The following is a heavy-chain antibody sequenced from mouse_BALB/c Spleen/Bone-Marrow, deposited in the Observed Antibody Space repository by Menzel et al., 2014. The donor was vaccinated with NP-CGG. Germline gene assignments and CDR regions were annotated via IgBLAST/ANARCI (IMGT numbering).Heavy chain of an antibody. Sequence: QVQLQQSGAELVKPGASVKLSCKASGYTFTSYYMYWVKQRPGQGLEWIGEINPSNGRTNFNEKFKSKATLTVDKSSSTEYMQLSSLTFEDSAIYYCTRPYYGYVGYAYWGQGTQVTVSA. V-gene: IGHV1S81*02. CDR1: GYTFTSYY. CDR2: INPSNGRT. CDR3: TRPYYGYVGYAY. D-gene: IGHD1-2*01. J-gene: IGHJ3*01.